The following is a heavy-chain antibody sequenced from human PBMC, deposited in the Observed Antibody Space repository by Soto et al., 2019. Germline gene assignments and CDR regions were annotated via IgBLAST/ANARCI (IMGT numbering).Heavy chain of an antibody. D-gene: IGHD2-21*02. CDR3: ARDLWGYCGADCYPLDV. CDR2: MYNTGST. V-gene: IGHV4-59*01. CDR1: GGSISRYY. J-gene: IGHJ6*02. Sequence: QVRLQESGPGLVKSSETLSLTCTVSGGSISRYYWSWIRQPPGKGLEWLGYMYNTGSTIYNPSLKSRVPISVDTAKNQFSLKLKSVTAADTAVYYCARDLWGYCGADCYPLDVWGQGTTVTVSS.